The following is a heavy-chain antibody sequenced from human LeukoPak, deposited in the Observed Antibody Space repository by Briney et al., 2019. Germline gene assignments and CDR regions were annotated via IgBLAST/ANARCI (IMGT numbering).Heavy chain of an antibody. D-gene: IGHD6-13*01. J-gene: IGHJ4*02. V-gene: IGHV3-15*01. CDR3: TTIGSSWGVDY. CDR2: IKSRTNGGTI. Sequence: GGSLRLSCAASGFTFSSYAMHWVRQAPGKGLEWVGRIKSRTNGGTIDYAAPVKGRFTISRDDSRNTLYLQMNSLKTEDTAVYYCTTIGSSWGVDYWGQGTRVTVSS. CDR1: GFTFSSYA.